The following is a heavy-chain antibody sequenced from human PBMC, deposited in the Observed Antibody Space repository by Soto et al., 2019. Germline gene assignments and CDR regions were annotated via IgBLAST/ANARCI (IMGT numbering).Heavy chain of an antibody. V-gene: IGHV5-10-1*03. CDR1: GYSFTSYW. Sequence: EVQLVQSGAEVKKPGESLRISCKGSGYSFTSYWISWVRQMPGKGLEWMGRIDPSDSYTNYSPSFQGHVTISADKSISTAYLQWSSLKASDTAMYYCARFSSSWYAGYYYGMDVWGQGTTVTVSS. CDR3: ARFSSSWYAGYYYGMDV. CDR2: IDPSDSYT. D-gene: IGHD6-13*01. J-gene: IGHJ6*02.